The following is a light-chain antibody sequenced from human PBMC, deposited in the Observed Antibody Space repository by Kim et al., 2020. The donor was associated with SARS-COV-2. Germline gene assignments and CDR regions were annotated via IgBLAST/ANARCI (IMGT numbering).Light chain of an antibody. V-gene: IGKV1-5*03. Sequence: MTQSPSTLSASVGDRVTITCRVSQNINNWLAWYQQKPRKAPKLLIYKAFTLESGVPSRFSGSGSGTEYTLTISSLQPDGFATYYCQQWNKEFGPWTKVDIK. J-gene: IGKJ1*01. CDR3: QQWNKE. CDR2: KAF. CDR1: QNINNW.